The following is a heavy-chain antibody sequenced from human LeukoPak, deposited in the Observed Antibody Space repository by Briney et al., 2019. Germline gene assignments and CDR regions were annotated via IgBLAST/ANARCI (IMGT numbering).Heavy chain of an antibody. CDR3: LRDWSVTQVPDF. CDR1: GLTFSDSW. D-gene: IGHD4-17*01. V-gene: IGHV3-7*01. Sequence: GGSLTLSCVASGLTFSDSWMGWVRQSPAKGLEWVANINQESNDKNYADSVRGRFIISRDNAKKSVFLQMNNLRGDDTAMYYCLRDWSVTQVPDFWGQGTLVTVSS. J-gene: IGHJ4*02. CDR2: INQESNDK.